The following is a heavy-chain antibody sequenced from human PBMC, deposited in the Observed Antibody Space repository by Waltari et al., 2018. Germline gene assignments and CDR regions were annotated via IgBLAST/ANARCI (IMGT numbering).Heavy chain of an antibody. J-gene: IGHJ4*02. CDR1: GFTFSTFA. CDR2: LNPGGGTT. Sequence: EVQLLESGGGLVQPGGSLRLSCAASGFTFSTFAMNGVRQAPGKGLEWVSALNPGGGTTYYADAVKGRFTISRDNTKNTLYLQMNSLTAEDTALYYCAKDVGDAARQALDYWGQGALVTVSP. V-gene: IGHV3-23*01. D-gene: IGHD6-6*01. CDR3: AKDVGDAARQALDY.